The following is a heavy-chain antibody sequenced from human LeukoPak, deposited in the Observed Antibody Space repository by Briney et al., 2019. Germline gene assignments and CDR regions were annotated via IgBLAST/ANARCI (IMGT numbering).Heavy chain of an antibody. D-gene: IGHD2-15*01. CDR3: ARDARHSYCSGGSCYGTGGYSFYFDY. CDR1: GGTFSSYA. CDR2: IIPILGIA. V-gene: IGHV1-69*04. J-gene: IGHJ4*02. Sequence: SVKVSCKASGGTFSSYAISWVRQATGQGLEWMGRIIPILGIANYAQKFQGRVTITADKSTSTAYMELSSLRSEDTAVYYCARDARHSYCSGGSCYGTGGYSFYFDYWGQGTLVTVSS.